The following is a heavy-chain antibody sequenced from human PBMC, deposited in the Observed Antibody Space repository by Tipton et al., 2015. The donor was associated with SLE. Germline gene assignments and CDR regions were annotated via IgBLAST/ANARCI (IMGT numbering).Heavy chain of an antibody. J-gene: IGHJ3*02. CDR2: INHGGST. V-gene: IGHV4-34*01. CDR3: ARGSSLAAFDI. CDR1: GGSFSGYY. Sequence: TLSLTCAVYGGSFSGYYWSWTRQPPGKGLEWIGEINHGGSTSYNPSLKSRVTISVDTSKNQFSLKLSSVTAADTAVYYCARGSSLAAFDIWGHGTMVTVSS.